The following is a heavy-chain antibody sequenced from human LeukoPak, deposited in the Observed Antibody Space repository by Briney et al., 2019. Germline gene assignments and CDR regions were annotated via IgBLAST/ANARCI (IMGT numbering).Heavy chain of an antibody. J-gene: IGHJ6*02. CDR3: ARDRSGYYGSGSLGYYYNYGMDV. V-gene: IGHV4-59*01. CDR1: GGSFTTYY. CDR2: IYYSGST. D-gene: IGHD3-10*01. Sequence: SETLSLTCTVTGGSFTTYYWSWIRQPPGKGLEWIGYIYYSGSTNYNPPLKSRVTISVDTSKNQFSLKLSSVTAADTAVYYCARDRSGYYGSGSLGYYYNYGMDVWGQGTKVTVSS.